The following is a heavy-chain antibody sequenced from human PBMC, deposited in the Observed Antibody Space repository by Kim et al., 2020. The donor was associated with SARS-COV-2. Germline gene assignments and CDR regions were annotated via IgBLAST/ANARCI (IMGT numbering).Heavy chain of an antibody. Sequence: QKFQGRVTITRDTSASTAYMELSSLRSEDTAVYYCAIPHYYGDYAGYFQHWGQGTLVTVSS. D-gene: IGHD4-17*01. V-gene: IGHV1-3*01. CDR3: AIPHYYGDYAGYFQH. J-gene: IGHJ1*01.